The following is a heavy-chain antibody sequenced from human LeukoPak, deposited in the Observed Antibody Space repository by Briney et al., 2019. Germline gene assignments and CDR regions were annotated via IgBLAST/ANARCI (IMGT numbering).Heavy chain of an antibody. V-gene: IGHV4-38-2*02. D-gene: IGHD5-12*01. CDR1: DYSISSSYY. CDR2: IYYSGST. Sequence: SETLSLTCTVSDYSISSSYYWGWIRQPPGKGLEWIGNIYYSGSTYYNLSFKSRVTISVDTSKNQFSLKLNSVTAADTAVYYCARLSGNDWPYFDSWGQGTLVTVSS. CDR3: ARLSGNDWPYFDS. J-gene: IGHJ4*02.